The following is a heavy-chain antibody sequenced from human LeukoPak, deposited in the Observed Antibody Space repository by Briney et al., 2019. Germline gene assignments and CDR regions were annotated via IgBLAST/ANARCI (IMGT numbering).Heavy chain of an antibody. J-gene: IGHJ6*02. CDR3: AREDGQLVFSRHYYYYGMDV. CDR1: GYTFTSYG. V-gene: IGHV1-18*01. D-gene: IGHD6-13*01. CDR2: ISAYNGNT. Sequence: ASVKVSCKASGYTFTSYGISWVRQAPGQGLEWMGWISAYNGNTNYAQKLQGRVTMTTDTSTSTAYMELRSLRSDDTAVYYCAREDGQLVFSRHYYYYGMDVWGQGTTVTVSS.